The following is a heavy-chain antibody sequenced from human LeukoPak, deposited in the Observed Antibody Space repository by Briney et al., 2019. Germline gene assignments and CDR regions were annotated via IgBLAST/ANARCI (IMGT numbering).Heavy chain of an antibody. D-gene: IGHD6-19*01. V-gene: IGHV3-15*01. J-gene: IGHJ3*02. Sequence: KPGGSLRLSCAASGFTFNNAWMSWVRQVPGKGLEWVGHSKRKTDAGTADYAAHVKGRFTISRDDSKNTLYPQMNSLKTEDTAVYYCATDLTPLRYSSGWYGAFDIWGQGTMVTVSS. CDR3: ATDLTPLRYSSGWYGAFDI. CDR2: SKRKTDAGTA. CDR1: GFTFNNAW.